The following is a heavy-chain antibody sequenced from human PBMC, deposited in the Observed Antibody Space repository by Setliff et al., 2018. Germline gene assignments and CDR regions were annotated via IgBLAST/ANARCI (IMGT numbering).Heavy chain of an antibody. V-gene: IGHV4-34*01. Sequence: SETLSLTCAVYGGSFSGYYWSWIRQPPGKGLEWIGEINHSGSTNYNPSLKSRVTISVDTSKNQFSLKLSSVTAADTAVYYCARGKVLYDYVWGSYRYKDYYYGMDVWGQGTTVTVSS. CDR3: ARGKVLYDYVWGSYRYKDYYYGMDV. CDR2: INHSGST. D-gene: IGHD3-16*02. CDR1: GGSFSGYY. J-gene: IGHJ6*02.